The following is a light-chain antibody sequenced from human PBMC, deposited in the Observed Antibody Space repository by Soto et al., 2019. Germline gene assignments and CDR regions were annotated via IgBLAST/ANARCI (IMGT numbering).Light chain of an antibody. CDR2: GAS. CDR1: QSVSAGY. CDR3: QQYGSSPT. Sequence: EIVLTQSPGTLSLSPGERATLSCRASQSVSAGYFAWYQQKPGQAPRLLIYGASSRGSGIPDRFSGSGSGTDFPLPISRLEPEDFAVYYCQQYGSSPTFGQGTKVEIK. V-gene: IGKV3-20*01. J-gene: IGKJ1*01.